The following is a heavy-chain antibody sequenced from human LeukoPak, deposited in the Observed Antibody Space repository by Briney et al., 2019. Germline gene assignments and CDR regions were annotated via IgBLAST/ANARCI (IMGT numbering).Heavy chain of an antibody. CDR1: GFTFGKYW. Sequence: GGSLRLSCVASGFTFGKYWMSWVRQAPGKGLEWVPNIKLDGSEKNYVDSVKGRFTISRDNTKNSLYLQMNSLRAEDTAVYYCARGRYDFWSGYYTIYYYYGMDVWGQGTTVTVSS. CDR2: IKLDGSEK. D-gene: IGHD3-3*01. V-gene: IGHV3-7*03. CDR3: ARGRYDFWSGYYTIYYYYGMDV. J-gene: IGHJ6*02.